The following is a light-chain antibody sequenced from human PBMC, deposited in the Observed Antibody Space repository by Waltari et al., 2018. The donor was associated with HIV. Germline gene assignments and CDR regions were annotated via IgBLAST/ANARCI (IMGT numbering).Light chain of an antibody. J-gene: IGLJ1*01. Sequence: QSALTQPPSASGSPGQSVTISCTGTSSDVGGYDFVSWYQHHAGKAPKLIIYDVTERPSGVPARFSGSKSGNTASLTVSGLRAEDEADYYRASYAGNDNLHVFGTGTKVTVL. CDR1: SSDVGGYDF. CDR3: ASYAGNDNLHV. V-gene: IGLV2-8*01. CDR2: DVT.